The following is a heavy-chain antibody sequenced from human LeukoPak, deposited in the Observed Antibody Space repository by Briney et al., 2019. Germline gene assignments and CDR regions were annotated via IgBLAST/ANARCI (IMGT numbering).Heavy chain of an antibody. CDR1: GNAISSGYY. J-gene: IGHJ4*02. Sequence: SETLSLTCTVSGNAISSGYYWGWIRQTPDKGLEWIGSIFYSGITYHNPSLKSRVTLSVDTSKNQFSLKLSSVTAADTAVYYCVTTSYGDSAGGVTWDYDYWGQGTLVTVSS. CDR2: IFYSGIT. D-gene: IGHD4-17*01. V-gene: IGHV4-38-2*02. CDR3: VTTSYGDSAGGVTWDYDY.